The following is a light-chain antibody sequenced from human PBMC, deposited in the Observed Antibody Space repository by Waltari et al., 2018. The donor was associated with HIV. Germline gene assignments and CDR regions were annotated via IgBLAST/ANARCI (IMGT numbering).Light chain of an antibody. J-gene: IGKJ2*01. Sequence: LTQSLVPPSNSPEALATLSCRASQSVRSRYLAWYQQRVGQAPRLLIYGASSRATGIPDRFSGSGSGTNYTLTITRLEPEDFVVYYCQQYGSSPYTFGQGTKLVIK. CDR3: QQYGSSPYT. CDR1: QSVRSRY. CDR2: GAS. V-gene: IGKV3-20*01.